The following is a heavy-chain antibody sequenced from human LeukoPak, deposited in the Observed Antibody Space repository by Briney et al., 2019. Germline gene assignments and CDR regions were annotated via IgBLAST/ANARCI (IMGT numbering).Heavy chain of an antibody. CDR1: VYTFTCYY. D-gene: IGHD6-13*01. CDR3: ARGETEETGTRPDAFDI. J-gene: IGHJ3*02. Sequence: ASVNVSCKASVYTFTCYYMHWVRQAPGQGLESIGWINPNSGDTKYAQKFQGRVTMTRDTSISTAYMELTRLRSDDSAVYYCARGETEETGTRPDAFDIWGQGTMVTVSS. CDR2: INPNSGDT. V-gene: IGHV1-2*02.